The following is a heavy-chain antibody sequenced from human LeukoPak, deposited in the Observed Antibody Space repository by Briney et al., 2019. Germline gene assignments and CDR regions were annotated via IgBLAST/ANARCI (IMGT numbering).Heavy chain of an antibody. Sequence: SETLSLTCSVSGGSISSYYWSWIRQPPGKGLEWIGNIYYSGSTNDHPSLKTRVTISVDTSKNQFSLQLSSVTAADTAVYYCARANTTNDAFDIWGRGTLVPVSS. CDR2: IYYSGST. J-gene: IGHJ3*02. V-gene: IGHV4-59*01. D-gene: IGHD3-16*01. CDR1: GGSISSYY. CDR3: ARANTTNDAFDI.